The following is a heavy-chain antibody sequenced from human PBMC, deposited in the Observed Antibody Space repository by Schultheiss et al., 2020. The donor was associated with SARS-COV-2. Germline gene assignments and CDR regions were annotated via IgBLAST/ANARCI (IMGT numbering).Heavy chain of an antibody. V-gene: IGHV4-39*07. D-gene: IGHD6-6*01. CDR3: AKGSSDY. J-gene: IGHJ4*02. CDR2: IYTSGST. Sequence: SETLSLTCTVSGGSITSSPYYWGWIRQPPGKGLEWIGRIYTSGSTNYNPSLKSRVTISVDTSKNQFSLKLSSVTAADTAVYYCAKGSSDYWGQGTLVTVSS. CDR1: GGSITSSPYY.